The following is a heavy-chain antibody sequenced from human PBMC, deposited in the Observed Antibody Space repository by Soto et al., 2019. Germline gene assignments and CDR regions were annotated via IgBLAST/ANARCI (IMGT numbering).Heavy chain of an antibody. J-gene: IGHJ4*02. CDR1: GYTFTVYY. CDR3: ARDLAKGGGSAGFDY. Sequence: QVQLVQSGAEAKKPGASVNDSCKASGYTFTVYYMHWVRQAPGQGLEWMGWINPKSGGTMYPQKFQGRVTMTWDTSIRTAYMALTRLRSDDTAVYYCARDLAKGGGSAGFDYWGQGTLVTVSS. V-gene: IGHV1-2*02. CDR2: INPKSGGT. D-gene: IGHD1-26*01.